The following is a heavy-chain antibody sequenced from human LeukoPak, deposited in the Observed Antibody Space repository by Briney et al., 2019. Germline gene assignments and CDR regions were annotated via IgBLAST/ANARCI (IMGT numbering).Heavy chain of an antibody. CDR2: ISGSGNST. D-gene: IGHD6-19*01. V-gene: IGHV3-23*01. CDR1: GFTFSSYA. J-gene: IGHJ4*02. Sequence: GGSLTLSCAASGFTFSSYAMSWVRQPPGKGLEWVSAISGSGNSTYYAESVKRRFAISRDNSKNTLYLQMNSLRAEDTAVYYCARARLVDYWGQGTPVTVSS. CDR3: ARARLVDY.